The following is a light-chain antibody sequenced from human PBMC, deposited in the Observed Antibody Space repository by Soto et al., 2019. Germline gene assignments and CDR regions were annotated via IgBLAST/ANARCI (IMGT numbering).Light chain of an antibody. Sequence: EILMTQSPASLSVSPGEGATLSCTASKTIGNKLAWYQHRPGQAPRLLIFGASTRATGIPARFSGSGSGADFTLTISGLQSEDFAVYYCQQYNNWPLTFGGGTKVEIK. CDR1: KTIGNK. J-gene: IGKJ4*01. CDR3: QQYNNWPLT. CDR2: GAS. V-gene: IGKV3-15*01.